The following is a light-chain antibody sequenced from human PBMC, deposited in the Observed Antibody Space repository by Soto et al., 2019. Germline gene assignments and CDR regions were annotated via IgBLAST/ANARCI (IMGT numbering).Light chain of an antibody. V-gene: IGLV2-14*01. J-gene: IGLJ2*01. Sequence: LTQPASVSGSPGQSITISVSGTRDDIGAYDYVSWYQQHPGNAPKLLVYEVTNRPSGVSDRFSGSKSGNTASLTISGLQAEDEADYYCNSYTNSSAVVFGGGTKVTVL. CDR1: RDDIGAYDY. CDR3: NSYTNSSAVV. CDR2: EVT.